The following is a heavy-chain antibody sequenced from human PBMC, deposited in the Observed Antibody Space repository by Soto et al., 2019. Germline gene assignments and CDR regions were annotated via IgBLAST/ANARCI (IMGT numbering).Heavy chain of an antibody. CDR1: GGSISSGGYY. CDR3: AGVGGNREFMITFGGVIRGAFDI. J-gene: IGHJ3*02. D-gene: IGHD3-16*02. V-gene: IGHV4-31*03. Sequence: QVQLQESGPGLVKPSQTLSLTCTVSGGSISSGGYYWSWIRQHPGKGLEWIGYIYYSGSTYYNPSLKSRVTISVDTSKNQFSLKLGSVTAADPAVYYCAGVGGNREFMITFGGVIRGAFDIWGQGTMVTVSS. CDR2: IYYSGST.